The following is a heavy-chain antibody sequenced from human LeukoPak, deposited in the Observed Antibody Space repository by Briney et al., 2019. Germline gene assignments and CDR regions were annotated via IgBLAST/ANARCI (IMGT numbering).Heavy chain of an antibody. D-gene: IGHD3-3*01. V-gene: IGHV3-11*01. CDR3: AKVLIITTFDI. J-gene: IGHJ3*02. Sequence: GSLRLSCAASGFTFSDYSMSWIRQAPGTGLEWVSCISRRGTTIYYTDSVKGRFTISRDNSKNTLYLQMNSLRAEDTAVYYCAKVLIITTFDIWGQGTMVTVSS. CDR1: GFTFSDYS. CDR2: ISRRGTTI.